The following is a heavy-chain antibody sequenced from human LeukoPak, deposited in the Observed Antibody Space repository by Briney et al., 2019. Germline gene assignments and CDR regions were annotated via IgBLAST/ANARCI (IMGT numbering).Heavy chain of an antibody. Sequence: SETLSLTCTVSGGSISSGGYYWSWIRQHPGKGLEWIGYIYYSGSTNYNPSLKSRVTISVDTSKNQFSLKLSSVTAADTAVYYCARRSDNCSSTSCYSGEGEGLDYWGQGTLVTVSS. J-gene: IGHJ4*02. CDR3: ARRSDNCSSTSCYSGEGEGLDY. D-gene: IGHD2-2*01. V-gene: IGHV4-61*08. CDR1: GGSISSGGYY. CDR2: IYYSGST.